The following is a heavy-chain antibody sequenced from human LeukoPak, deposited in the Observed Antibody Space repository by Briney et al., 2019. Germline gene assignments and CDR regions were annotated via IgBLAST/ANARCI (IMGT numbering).Heavy chain of an antibody. V-gene: IGHV3-30-3*01. D-gene: IGHD2-15*01. J-gene: IGHJ4*02. CDR3: AREGPRLLVVAAHYFDY. CDR2: ISYDGSNK. Sequence: HPGGSLRLSCAASGFTFSSYAMHWVRQAPGKGLEWVAVISYDGSNKYYADSVKGRFTISRDNSKNTLYLQMNSLRAEDTAAYYCAREGPRLLVVAAHYFDYWGQGTLVTVSS. CDR1: GFTFSSYA.